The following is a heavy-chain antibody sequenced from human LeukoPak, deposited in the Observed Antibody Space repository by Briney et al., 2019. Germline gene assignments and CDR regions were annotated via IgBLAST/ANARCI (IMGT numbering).Heavy chain of an antibody. CDR1: GGSFSGYY. CDR3: ASSSTGKAPESNWFDP. J-gene: IGHJ5*02. Sequence: KPSETLSLTCAVYGGSFSGYYWSWIRQPPGKGLEWIGEINHSGSTNYNPSLKSRVTISVDTSKNQFSLKLSSVTAADTAVYYCASSSTGKAPESNWFDPWGQGTLVTVSS. CDR2: INHSGST. D-gene: IGHD4-11*01. V-gene: IGHV4-34*01.